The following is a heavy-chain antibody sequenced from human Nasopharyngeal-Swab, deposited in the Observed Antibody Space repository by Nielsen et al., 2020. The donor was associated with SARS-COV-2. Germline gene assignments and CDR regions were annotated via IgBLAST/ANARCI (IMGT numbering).Heavy chain of an antibody. CDR2: ILVNRYT. V-gene: IGHV4-39*02. CDR3: ARLDPFGSEDK. J-gene: IGHJ4*02. D-gene: IGHD3-3*01. CDR1: GGSITSSRHR. Sequence: SCTVSGGSITSSRHRWGWIRQPPGKGLQWIGQILVNRYTEYHPSVRGRITVYADTSENYFSLRLSSVTAADTAVYYCARLDPFGSEDKWGQGTLVTVSS.